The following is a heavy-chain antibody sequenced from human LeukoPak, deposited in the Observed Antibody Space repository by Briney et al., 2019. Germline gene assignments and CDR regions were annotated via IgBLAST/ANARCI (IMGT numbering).Heavy chain of an antibody. J-gene: IGHJ4*02. CDR3: ASSGGPYSSSFPLHY. Sequence: GASVKVSCKASGYTFTGYYMHWVRQAPGQGLEWMGWINPNSGGTNYAQKFQGRVTMTRDTSISTAYMELSRLRSEDTAVYYCASSGGPYSSSFPLHYWGQGTLVTVSS. D-gene: IGHD6-6*01. CDR2: INPNSGGT. CDR1: GYTFTGYY. V-gene: IGHV1-2*02.